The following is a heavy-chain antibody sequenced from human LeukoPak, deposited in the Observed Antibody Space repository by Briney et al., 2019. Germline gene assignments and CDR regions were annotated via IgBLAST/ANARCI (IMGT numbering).Heavy chain of an antibody. V-gene: IGHV3-74*01. J-gene: IGHJ4*02. D-gene: IGHD3-10*01. Sequence: GGSLRLSCAASGFTFSSYWMHWVRQAPGKGLVWVSRINSDGSSTSYADPVKGRFTISRDNAKNTLYLQMNSLRAEDTAVYYCASVDYYGSGSYYPYWGQGTLVTVSS. CDR1: GFTFSSYW. CDR2: INSDGSST. CDR3: ASVDYYGSGSYYPY.